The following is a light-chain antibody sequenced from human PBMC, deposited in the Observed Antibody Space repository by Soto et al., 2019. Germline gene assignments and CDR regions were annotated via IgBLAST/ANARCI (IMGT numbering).Light chain of an antibody. J-gene: IGKJ1*01. CDR1: QGIRND. Sequence: DIQMTQYPSSLSASVGDRVTITCRASQGIRNDLAWYQQKPGKVPKLLIYAASTLQSGVPSRFSGSGSRTDFTLTISSRQPEDVATYYCQKYNNAPRTFGQGTKVEIK. CDR3: QKYNNAPRT. CDR2: AAS. V-gene: IGKV1-27*01.